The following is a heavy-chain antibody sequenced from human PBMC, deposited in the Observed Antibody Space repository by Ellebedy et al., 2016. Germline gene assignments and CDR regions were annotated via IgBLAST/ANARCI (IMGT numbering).Heavy chain of an antibody. CDR3: ARGRYDILTGYKNWFDP. D-gene: IGHD3-9*01. Sequence: SETLSLTXAVYGGSFSGYYWSWIRQPPGKGLEWIGEINHSGSTNYNPSLKSRVTISVDTSKNQFSLKLSSVTAADTAVYYCARGRYDILTGYKNWFDPWGQGTLVTVSS. CDR1: GGSFSGYY. J-gene: IGHJ5*02. V-gene: IGHV4-34*01. CDR2: INHSGST.